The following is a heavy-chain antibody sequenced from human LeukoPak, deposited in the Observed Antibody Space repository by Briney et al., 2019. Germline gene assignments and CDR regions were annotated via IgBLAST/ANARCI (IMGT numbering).Heavy chain of an antibody. D-gene: IGHD3-10*01. CDR3: AKGTLVRGVIIKQRPFDY. Sequence: ASVKVSCKASGYTFTSYYMHWVRQAPTQGLEWMGIINPSGGTTTYSQKFQGRVTMTRDTSTSTVYMELSSLRSDDTAVYYCAKGTLVRGVIIKQRPFDYWGQGTLVTVSS. CDR2: INPSGGTT. V-gene: IGHV1-46*01. J-gene: IGHJ4*02. CDR1: GYTFTSYY.